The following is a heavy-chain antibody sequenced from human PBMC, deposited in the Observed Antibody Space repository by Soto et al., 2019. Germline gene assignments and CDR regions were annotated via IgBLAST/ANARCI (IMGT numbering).Heavy chain of an antibody. CDR1: GGSFSGYY. J-gene: IGHJ5*02. CDR3: ARGRHDREDIVVVPAAIDGVLNWFDP. Sequence: SETLSLTCAVYGGSFSGYYWSWIRQPPGKGLEWIGEINHSGSTNYNPSLKSRVTISVDTSKNQFSLKLSSVTAADTAVYYCARGRHDREDIVVVPAAIDGVLNWFDPWGQGTLVTVSS. V-gene: IGHV4-34*01. CDR2: INHSGST. D-gene: IGHD2-2*02.